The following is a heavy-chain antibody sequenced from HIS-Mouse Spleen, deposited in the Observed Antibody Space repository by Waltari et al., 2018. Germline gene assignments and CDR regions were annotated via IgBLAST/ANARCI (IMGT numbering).Heavy chain of an antibody. V-gene: IGHV3-7*01. Sequence: EVQLVESGGGLVQPGGSLRLSCAGKGLEWVANIKQDGSEKYYGESVKGRFTISRDNAKNSLYLQMNSLRAEDTAVYYCARDRYWYFDLWGRGTLVTVSS. CDR3: ARDRYWYFDL. CDR2: IKQDGSEK. J-gene: IGHJ2*01.